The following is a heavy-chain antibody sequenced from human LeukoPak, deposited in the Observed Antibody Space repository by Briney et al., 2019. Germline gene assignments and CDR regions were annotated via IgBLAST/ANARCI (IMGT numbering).Heavy chain of an antibody. CDR3: ARLLHSYLDY. CDR1: EFTFKQYS. CDR2: ISSSSMTI. J-gene: IGHJ4*02. Sequence: GGSLRLSCGTSEFTFKQYSMNWVRQAPGKGLEWVSYISSSSMTIYYADSVKGRFTISRDNSKNTLYLQMNSLRAEDTAVYYCARLLHSYLDYWGQGTLVTVSS. V-gene: IGHV3-48*01.